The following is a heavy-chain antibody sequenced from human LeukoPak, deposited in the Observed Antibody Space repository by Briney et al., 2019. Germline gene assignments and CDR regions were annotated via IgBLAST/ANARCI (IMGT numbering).Heavy chain of an antibody. CDR2: IYHSGST. D-gene: IGHD6-6*01. V-gene: IGHV4-30-2*01. J-gene: IGHJ3*02. CDR3: ARVKGSIAFIRDAFDI. Sequence: PSQTLSLTCTVSGGSISSGGYYWSWIRQPPGKGLEWIGYIYHSGSTYYNPSLKSRVTISVDRSKNQFSLKLSSVTAADTAVYYCARVKGSIAFIRDAFDIWGQGTMVTVSS. CDR1: GGSISSGGYY.